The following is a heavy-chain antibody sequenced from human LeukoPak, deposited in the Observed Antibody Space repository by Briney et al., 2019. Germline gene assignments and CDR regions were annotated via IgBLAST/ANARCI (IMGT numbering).Heavy chain of an antibody. Sequence: SETLSLTCTVSGVSISSSSYYWGWIRQPPGKGLEWIGSIYYSGSTYYNPSLKSRVTISVDTSKNQFSLKLTSVTAADTAVYYCARDEHSNGDYGYWGQGTLVTVSA. V-gene: IGHV4-39*07. CDR1: GVSISSSSYY. CDR3: ARDEHSNGDYGY. J-gene: IGHJ4*02. CDR2: IYYSGST. D-gene: IGHD4-17*01.